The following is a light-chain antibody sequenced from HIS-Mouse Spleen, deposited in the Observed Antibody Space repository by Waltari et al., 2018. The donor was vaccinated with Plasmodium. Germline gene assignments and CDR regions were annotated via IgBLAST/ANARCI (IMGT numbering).Light chain of an antibody. CDR2: GAS. J-gene: IGKJ3*01. Sequence: EIVMTQSPATLSVSPGERATISCRASQSVSSNLAWYKQKPGQVPRLLIYGASTRATGIPARFSGSGSGTEFTLTISSLQSEDFAVYYCQQYNNWSFTFGPGTRVDIK. V-gene: IGKV3-15*01. CDR1: QSVSSN. CDR3: QQYNNWSFT.